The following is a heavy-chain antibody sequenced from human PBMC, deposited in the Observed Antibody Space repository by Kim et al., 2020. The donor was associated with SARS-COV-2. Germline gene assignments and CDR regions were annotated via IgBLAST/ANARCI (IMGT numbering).Heavy chain of an antibody. CDR3: TRDYFDNSGYFDY. J-gene: IGHJ4*02. D-gene: IGHD3-22*01. V-gene: IGHV1-3*01. Sequence: KYPKKFQGRVTINRDTSARTAYMELSSLRSEDTAVYYCTRDYFDNSGYFDYWGQGTLVTVSS.